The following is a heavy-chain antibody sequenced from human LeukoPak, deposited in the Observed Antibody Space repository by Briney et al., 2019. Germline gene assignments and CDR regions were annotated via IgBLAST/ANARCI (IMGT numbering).Heavy chain of an antibody. D-gene: IGHD5-18*01. CDR1: GFTFDDYA. Sequence: PGRSLRLSCAASGFTFDDYAMHWVRQAPGKGLEGVSGISWNSGSIGYADSVKGRFTISRDNAKNPLYLQMNSLRAEDTALYYCAKDIRDGVQLWLIGGYAFDIWGQGTMVTVSS. J-gene: IGHJ3*02. CDR2: ISWNSGSI. V-gene: IGHV3-9*01. CDR3: AKDIRDGVQLWLIGGYAFDI.